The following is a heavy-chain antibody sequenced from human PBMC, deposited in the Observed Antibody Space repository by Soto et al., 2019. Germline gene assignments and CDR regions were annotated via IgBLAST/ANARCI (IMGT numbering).Heavy chain of an antibody. J-gene: IGHJ4*02. V-gene: IGHV4-31*03. CDR1: GGSITSHTHY. CDR2: IYFRWTT. D-gene: IGHD4-17*01. Sequence: QVQLQESGPGLVKPSQTLSLTCTVSGGSITSHTHYWSWTRQPPGKGLDGIGNIYFRWTTYYNPSLVSRVAISVDTSENQFSLRLTSVTAAATDVYFCATYDYSDFYFDQWGQGTLVSVSS. CDR3: ATYDYSDFYFDQ.